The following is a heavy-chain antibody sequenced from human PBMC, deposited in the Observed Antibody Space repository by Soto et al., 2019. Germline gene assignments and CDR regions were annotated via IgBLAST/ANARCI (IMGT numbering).Heavy chain of an antibody. V-gene: IGHV1-2*04. CDR3: ARGLYDFWSGYYAEHSNWFDP. CDR1: GYTFTGYY. Sequence: EASVKVSCKASGYTFTGYYMHWVRQAPGQGLEWMGWINPNSGGTNYAQKFQGWVTMTRDTSISTAYMELSRLRSDDTAVYYCARGLYDFWSGYYAEHSNWFDPWGQGTLVTVSS. CDR2: INPNSGGT. J-gene: IGHJ5*02. D-gene: IGHD3-3*01.